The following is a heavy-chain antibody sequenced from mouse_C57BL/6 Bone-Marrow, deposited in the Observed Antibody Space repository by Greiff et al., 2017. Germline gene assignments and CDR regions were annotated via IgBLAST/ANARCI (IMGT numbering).Heavy chain of an antibody. V-gene: IGHV1-78*01. J-gene: IGHJ3*01. CDR3: ARSMGPGPGTVAY. Sequence: QVQLQQSDAELVKPGASVQISCKVSGYTFTDHTIHWMKQRPEQGLEWIGYIYPRVGSTKYNEKFKGKATLTADKSSSTAYMQLNSLTSENSAVYFCARSMGPGPGTVAYWGQGTLVTVSA. CDR1: GYTFTDHT. CDR2: IYPRVGST.